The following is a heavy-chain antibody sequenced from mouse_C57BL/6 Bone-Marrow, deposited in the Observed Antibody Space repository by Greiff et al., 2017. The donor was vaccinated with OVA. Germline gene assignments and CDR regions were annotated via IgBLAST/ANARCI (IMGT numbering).Heavy chain of an antibody. CDR2: ISSGGSYT. J-gene: IGHJ2*01. D-gene: IGHD1-1*01. CDR3: ARHPIYYYGSDY. V-gene: IGHV5-6*01. Sequence: EVQGVESGGDLVKPGGSLKLSCAASGFTFSSYGMSWVRQTPDKRLEWVATISSGGSYTYYPDSVKGRFTIPRANAKNTLYLQMSSLKSEDTAMYYCARHPIYYYGSDYWGQGTTLTVSS. CDR1: GFTFSSYG.